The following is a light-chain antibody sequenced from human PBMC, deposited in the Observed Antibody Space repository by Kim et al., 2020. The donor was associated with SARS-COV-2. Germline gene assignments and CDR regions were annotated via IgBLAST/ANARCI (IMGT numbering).Light chain of an antibody. CDR1: QNINSI. CDR2: GAS. V-gene: IGKV3-15*01. CDR3: QQYNNWPIT. J-gene: IGKJ5*01. Sequence: EIVMTQSPATLSVSPGERATLSCRASQNINSILAWYQQRPGRAPRLLIYGASTRATGIPARFSGSGSGTEFTLTISSLQSEDFAVYYCQQYNNWPITFGQGTRLEIK.